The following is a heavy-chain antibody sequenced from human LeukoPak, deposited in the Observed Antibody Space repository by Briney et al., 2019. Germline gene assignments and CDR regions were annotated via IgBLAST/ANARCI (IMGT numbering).Heavy chain of an antibody. Sequence: GSLRLSCAASGFTFSSYGMHWVRQAPGKGLEWVAVISYDGSNKYYAGSVKGRFTISRDNSKNTLYLQMNSLRAEDTAVYYRAKECSSTSCMDYWGQGTLVTVSS. CDR2: ISYDGSNK. V-gene: IGHV3-30*18. J-gene: IGHJ4*02. CDR3: AKECSSTSCMDY. D-gene: IGHD2-2*01. CDR1: GFTFSSYG.